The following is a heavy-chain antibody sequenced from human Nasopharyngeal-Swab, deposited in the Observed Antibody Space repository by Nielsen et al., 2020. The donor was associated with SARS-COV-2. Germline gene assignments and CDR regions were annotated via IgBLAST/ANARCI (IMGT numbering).Heavy chain of an antibody. Sequence: SETLSLTCTVSGGSISSSSYYWGWIRQPPGKGLEWIGSIYYSGSTYYNPSLKSRVTISVDTSKNQFSLKLSSVTAADTAVCYCARHRYSSSWSWYFDYWGQGTLVTVSS. CDR2: IYYSGST. CDR1: GGSISSSSYY. V-gene: IGHV4-39*01. D-gene: IGHD6-13*01. J-gene: IGHJ4*02. CDR3: ARHRYSSSWSWYFDY.